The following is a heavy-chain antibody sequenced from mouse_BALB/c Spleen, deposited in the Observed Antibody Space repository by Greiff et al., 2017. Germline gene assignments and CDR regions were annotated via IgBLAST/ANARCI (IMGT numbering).Heavy chain of an antibody. CDR1: GFAFSSYD. CDR3: ARDRTIYYGNYDAMDY. V-gene: IGHV5-12-1*01. D-gene: IGHD2-1*01. CDR2: ISSGGGST. Sequence: EVQVVESGGGLVKPGGSLKLSCAASGFAFSSYDMSWVRQTPEKRLEWVAYISSGGGSTYYPDTVKGRFTISRDNAKNTLYLQMSSLKSEDTAMYYCARDRTIYYGNYDAMDYWGQGTSVTVSS. J-gene: IGHJ4*01.